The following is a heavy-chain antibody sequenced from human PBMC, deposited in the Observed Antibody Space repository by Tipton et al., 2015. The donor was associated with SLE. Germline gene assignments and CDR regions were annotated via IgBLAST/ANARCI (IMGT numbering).Heavy chain of an antibody. CDR3: TKDSDRFDY. CDR2: VRYDGSNK. CDR1: GFTFISYG. J-gene: IGHJ4*02. V-gene: IGHV3-30*02. D-gene: IGHD1-14*01. Sequence: SLRLSCAASGFTFISYGMHWVRQAPGKGLEWVAFVRYDGSNKYYADSVKGRFTISRDNFKNTVYLQMNSLRAEDTALYYCTKDSDRFDYWGQGTLVTVSS.